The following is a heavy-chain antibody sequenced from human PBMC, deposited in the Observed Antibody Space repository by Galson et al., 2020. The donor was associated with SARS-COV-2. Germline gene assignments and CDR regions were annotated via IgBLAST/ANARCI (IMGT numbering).Heavy chain of an antibody. V-gene: IGHV4-31*03. D-gene: IGHD5-18*01. CDR3: ARFWDTAMVFDY. CDR2: IYYSGST. J-gene: IGHJ4*02. Sequence: TLSLTCTVSGGSISSGGYYWSWIRQHPGKGLEWIGYIYYSGSTYYNPSLKSRVTISVDTSKNQFSLKLSSVTAADTAVYYCARFWDTAMVFDYWGQGTLVTVSS. CDR1: GGSISSGGYY.